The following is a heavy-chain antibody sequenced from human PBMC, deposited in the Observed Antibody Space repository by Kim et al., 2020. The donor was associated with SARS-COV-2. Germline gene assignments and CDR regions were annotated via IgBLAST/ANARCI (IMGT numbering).Heavy chain of an antibody. D-gene: IGHD5-12*01. V-gene: IGHV3-21*01. CDR3: ARGHVATREGDGMDV. CDR2: ISSSSSYI. J-gene: IGHJ6*02. Sequence: GGSLRLSCAASGFTFSSYSMNWVRQAPGKGLEWVSSISSSSSYIYYADSVKGRFTISRDNAKNSLYLQMNSLRAEDTAVYYCARGHVATREGDGMDVWGQGTTVTVSS. CDR1: GFTFSSYS.